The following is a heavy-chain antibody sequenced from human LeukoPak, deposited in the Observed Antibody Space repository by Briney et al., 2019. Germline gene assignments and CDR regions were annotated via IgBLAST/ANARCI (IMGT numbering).Heavy chain of an antibody. J-gene: IGHJ6*02. Sequence: PGGSLRLSCAASGFTFSSYGMHWVRQAPGKGLEWVALISNDGSNKYYADSVKGRFTISRDNSKNTLFLQMNSLRAEDTAVYYCASLWGGYCSSTSCYARYYYYGMDVWGQGTTVTVSS. CDR1: GFTFSSYG. CDR3: ASLWGGYCSSTSCYARYYYYGMDV. D-gene: IGHD2-2*01. V-gene: IGHV3-30*03. CDR2: ISNDGSNK.